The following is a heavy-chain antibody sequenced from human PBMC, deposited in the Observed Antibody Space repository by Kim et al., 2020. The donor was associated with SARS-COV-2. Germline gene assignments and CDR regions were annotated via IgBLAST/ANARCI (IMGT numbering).Heavy chain of an antibody. CDR3: AKDMECSGGSCYHTSPRPLFDY. Sequence: GGSLRLSCAASGFTFSSYAMSWVRQAPGKGLEWVSAISGSGGSTYYADSVKGRFTISRDNSKNTLYLQMNSLRAEDTAVYYCAKDMECSGGSCYHTSPRPLFDYWGQGTLVTVSS. D-gene: IGHD2-15*01. CDR1: GFTFSSYA. J-gene: IGHJ4*02. CDR2: ISGSGGST. V-gene: IGHV3-23*01.